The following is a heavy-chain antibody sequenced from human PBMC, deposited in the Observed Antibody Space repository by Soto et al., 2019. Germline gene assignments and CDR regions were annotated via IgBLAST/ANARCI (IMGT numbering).Heavy chain of an antibody. J-gene: IGHJ5*02. Sequence: ASETLSLTCAVSGYSSTRDYYWGWIRQPPGKGLEWIGSIYSGSTYYNPSLKSRVTISVDTSKNQFSLRLTSVTAADTAMYYCAKKGYYPSGKINLSVSSGQGTLVTVFS. CDR3: AKKGYYPSGKINLSVS. CDR2: IYSGST. D-gene: IGHD3-10*01. CDR1: GYSSTRDYY. V-gene: IGHV4-38-2*01.